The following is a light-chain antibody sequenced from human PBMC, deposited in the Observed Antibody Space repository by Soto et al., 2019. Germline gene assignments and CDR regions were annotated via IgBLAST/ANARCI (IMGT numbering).Light chain of an antibody. CDR3: LQDYNYPRT. Sequence: AIQMTQSPSSLSASVGDRVTITCRASQGIRNALGWYQQKPGKAPKLLIYAASSLQSGVPSRFSGSGSGTYFTLTISSLQPEDFATYYCLQDYNYPRTLGQGSKVDIK. V-gene: IGKV1-6*01. CDR1: QGIRNA. J-gene: IGKJ1*01. CDR2: AAS.